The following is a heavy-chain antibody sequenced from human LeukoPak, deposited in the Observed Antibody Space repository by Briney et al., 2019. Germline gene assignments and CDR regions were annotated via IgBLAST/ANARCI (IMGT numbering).Heavy chain of an antibody. D-gene: IGHD3-10*01. V-gene: IGHV3-23*01. J-gene: IGHJ4*02. Sequence: PGGSLRLSCAASGFTFSSYGMSWVRQAPGKGLEWVSAISGSGGSTYYADSVKGRFTISRDNSKNTLYLQMNSLRAEDTAVYYCAKDLKVRGVINFDYWGQGTLVTVSS. CDR2: ISGSGGST. CDR3: AKDLKVRGVINFDY. CDR1: GFTFSSYG.